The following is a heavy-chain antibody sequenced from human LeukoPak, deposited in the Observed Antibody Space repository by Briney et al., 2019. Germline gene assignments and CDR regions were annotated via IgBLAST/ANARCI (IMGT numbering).Heavy chain of an antibody. CDR2: IYYSGST. V-gene: IGHV4-59*01. J-gene: IGHJ4*02. CDR3: ARESSGVTIFGVVISPLFDY. CDR1: GGSINSYY. D-gene: IGHD3-3*01. Sequence: SETLSLTCTVSGGSINSYYWSWIRQPPGKGLEWIGYIYYSGSTKYNPSLKSRVTISVDTSKNQFSLKLSSVTAADTAVYYCARESSGVTIFGVVISPLFDYWGQGTLVTVSS.